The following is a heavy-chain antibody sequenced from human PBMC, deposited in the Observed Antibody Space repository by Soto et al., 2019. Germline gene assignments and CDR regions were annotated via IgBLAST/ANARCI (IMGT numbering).Heavy chain of an antibody. V-gene: IGHV4-39*01. D-gene: IGHD4-4*01. CDR3: ARTTGRHLDF. CDR2: IDYSGTA. CDR1: YASISASNVF. Sequence: SETLSLTCTVSYASISASNVFWGWVRQPPGKGLEWIGNIDYSGTAYFNPSLGTRVTFPVDTSKNQFSLTLYSVTAADTAVYYCARTTGRHLDFWGQGILVTVSS. J-gene: IGHJ4*02.